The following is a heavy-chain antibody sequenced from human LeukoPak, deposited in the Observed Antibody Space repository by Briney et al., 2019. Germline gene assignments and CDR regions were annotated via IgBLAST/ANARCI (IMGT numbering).Heavy chain of an antibody. Sequence: SETLSLTCTVSGGSISSYYWSWIRQPPGKGLEWIGYIYYSGSTNYNPSLKSRVTISVDTSKNQFSLKLSSVTAADTAVYYCARGFYGSGSYSPPYYYMDVWGKGTTVTISS. CDR3: ARGFYGSGSYSPPYYYMDV. J-gene: IGHJ6*03. CDR1: GGSISSYY. D-gene: IGHD3-10*01. CDR2: IYYSGST. V-gene: IGHV4-59*01.